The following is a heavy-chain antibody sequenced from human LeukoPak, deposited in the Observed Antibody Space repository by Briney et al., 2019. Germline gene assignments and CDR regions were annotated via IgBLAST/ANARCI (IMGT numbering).Heavy chain of an antibody. Sequence: SETLSLTCTVSGDTSSSYYWNWIRQPPGKELAWIGYIHYSGRTNYNPPISSQVPISLHQAQNQFSPLLRYVNAADPAEDYCGRLYADPSGYYLGMVVWGQGTTVTVSS. CDR3: GRLYADPSGYYLGMVV. V-gene: IGHV4-59*01. D-gene: IGHD2-8*01. CDR1: GDTSSSYY. CDR2: IHYSGRT. J-gene: IGHJ6*02.